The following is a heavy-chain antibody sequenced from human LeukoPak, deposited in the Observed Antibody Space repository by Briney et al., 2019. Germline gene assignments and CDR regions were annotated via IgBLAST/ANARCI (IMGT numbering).Heavy chain of an antibody. CDR2: IYYSGST. J-gene: IGHJ4*02. D-gene: IGHD6-6*01. CDR1: GGSISSGSYY. Sequence: SETLSLTCTVSGGSISSGSYYWGWIRQPPGKGLEWIGSIYYSGSTYYNPSLKSRVTISVDTSKNQFSLKLSSVTAADTAVYYCARRPYSSSSGRMHYFDYWGQGTLVTVSS. V-gene: IGHV4-39*01. CDR3: ARRPYSSSSGRMHYFDY.